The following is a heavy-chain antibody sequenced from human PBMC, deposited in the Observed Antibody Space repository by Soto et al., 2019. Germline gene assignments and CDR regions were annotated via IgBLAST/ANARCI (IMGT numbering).Heavy chain of an antibody. CDR3: ARSIVVVTAADY. CDR1: GYTFTSYH. CDR2: MNANNGNT. Sequence: ASVKVSCKASGYTFTSYHITWVRQATGQGLEWMGWMNANNGNTGYAQKFQGRVTITRDTSASTAYMELSSLRSEDTAVYYCARSIVVVTAADYWGQGTLVTVSS. J-gene: IGHJ4*02. D-gene: IGHD2-21*02. V-gene: IGHV1-8*03.